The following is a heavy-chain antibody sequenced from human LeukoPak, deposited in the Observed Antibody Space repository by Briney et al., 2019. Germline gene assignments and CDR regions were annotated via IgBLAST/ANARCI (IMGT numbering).Heavy chain of an antibody. V-gene: IGHV4-61*01. CDR2: IYYSGST. D-gene: IGHD3-3*01. CDR3: ARVASGYDVFDI. J-gene: IGHJ3*02. Sequence: SETLSLTCTVSGGSASSGSYYCSWIRQPPGKGLEWIGYIYYSGSTNYNPSLKSRVTISVDTSKNQFSLKLSSVTAADTAVFYCARVASGYDVFDIWGQGTMVTVSS. CDR1: GGSASSGSYY.